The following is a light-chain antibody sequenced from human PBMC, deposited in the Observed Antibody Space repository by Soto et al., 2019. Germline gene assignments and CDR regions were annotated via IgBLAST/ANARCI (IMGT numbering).Light chain of an antibody. CDR1: SSDVGGYTY. Sequence: QSALTQPASVSGSPGQSITISCTGTSSDVGGYTYVSWYQQHPGKAPTLMIYDVINRPSGVSNRFSGSKSGNTASLTISGLQAEDEADYYCISYISNDPYLVFGAGTQLTVL. V-gene: IGLV2-14*01. CDR2: DVI. J-gene: IGLJ2*01. CDR3: ISYISNDPYLV.